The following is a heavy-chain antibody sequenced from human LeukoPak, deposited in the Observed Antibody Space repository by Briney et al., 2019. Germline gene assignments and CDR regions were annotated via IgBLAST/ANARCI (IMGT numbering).Heavy chain of an antibody. Sequence: ASVKVSCKAPGYTFTASYIHWVRQAPGQGLEWMGWINPNTGATSYAQKFQGWVTMTRDTSISTGYMELSWLKSDDTTVYFCARGDCSGVSCYSVDSWGQGTLVTVSS. CDR1: GYTFTASY. V-gene: IGHV1-2*04. D-gene: IGHD2-15*01. CDR2: INPNTGAT. J-gene: IGHJ4*02. CDR3: ARGDCSGVSCYSVDS.